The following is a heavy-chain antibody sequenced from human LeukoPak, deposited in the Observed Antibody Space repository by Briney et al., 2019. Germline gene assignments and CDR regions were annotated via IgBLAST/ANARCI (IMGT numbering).Heavy chain of an antibody. CDR3: ARGKPGIAVAGHLHWFDP. V-gene: IGHV1-2*02. CDR1: GYTFTGYY. CDR2: INPNSGGT. Sequence: ASVKVSCKASGYTFTGYYMHWVRQAPGQGLEWMGWINPNSGGTNYAQKFQGRVTMTRDTSISTAYVELSRLRSDDTAVYYCARGKPGIAVAGHLHWFDPWGQGTLVTVSS. J-gene: IGHJ5*02. D-gene: IGHD6-19*01.